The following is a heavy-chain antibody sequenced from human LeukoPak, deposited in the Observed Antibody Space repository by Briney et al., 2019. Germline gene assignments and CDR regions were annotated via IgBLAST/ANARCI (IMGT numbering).Heavy chain of an antibody. CDR2: ISHDGSNK. D-gene: IGHD3-10*01. CDR3: ARDGGSGSYYTPYYYYYMDV. Sequence: GGSLRLSCAASGFTFSSYAMHWVRQAPGKGLEWVAVISHDGSNKYYADSVKGRFTISRDNSKNTLYLQMNSLRAEDTAVYYCARDGGSGSYYTPYYYYYMDVWGKGTTVTVSS. CDR1: GFTFSSYA. V-gene: IGHV3-30*01. J-gene: IGHJ6*03.